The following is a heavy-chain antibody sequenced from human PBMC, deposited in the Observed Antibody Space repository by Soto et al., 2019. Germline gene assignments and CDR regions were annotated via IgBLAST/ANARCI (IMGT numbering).Heavy chain of an antibody. Sequence: GGSLRLSCAASGFTFSNYGMTWVRQAPGKGLEWVSGMSRDGGVTDYTDSVKGRFTISRDISKNTLYLQMNSLRAEDTAVYYCAKIDKWKSQSSGWANIFDYWGKGTLVPVSS. CDR3: AKIDKWKSQSSGWANIFDY. D-gene: IGHD6-19*01. CDR1: GFTFSNYG. J-gene: IGHJ4*02. CDR2: MSRDGGVT. V-gene: IGHV3-23*01.